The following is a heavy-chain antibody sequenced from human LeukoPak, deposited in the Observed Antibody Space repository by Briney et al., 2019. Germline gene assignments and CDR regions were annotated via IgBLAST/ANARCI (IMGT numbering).Heavy chain of an antibody. J-gene: IGHJ4*02. V-gene: IGHV3-48*01. CDR1: GFIFSSYS. CDR2: ISSRPGSI. CDR3: AKDRSGYESYEFDY. D-gene: IGHD5-12*01. Sequence: PGGSLRLSCVGSGFIFSSYSMNWVRQAPGKGLEWLSYISSRPGSISYADSVKGRFTVSRDNPKNTLYLQMNSLRAEDTAVYYCAKDRSGYESYEFDYWGQGTLVTVSS.